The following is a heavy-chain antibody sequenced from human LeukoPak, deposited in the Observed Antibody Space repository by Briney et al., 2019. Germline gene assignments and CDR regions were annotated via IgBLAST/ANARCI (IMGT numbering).Heavy chain of an antibody. Sequence: GGSLRLSCAASGFSFDEHAMHWVRQAPGKGLEWVSGISYSSETIGYVDSVKGRFTVSRDNRKNSLYLQMNSLRPEDTALYYCAKDRGGGSQLGDAFDVWGQGTMVRVSS. V-gene: IGHV3-9*01. D-gene: IGHD2-15*01. CDR3: AKDRGGGSQLGDAFDV. CDR2: ISYSSETI. CDR1: GFSFDEHA. J-gene: IGHJ3*01.